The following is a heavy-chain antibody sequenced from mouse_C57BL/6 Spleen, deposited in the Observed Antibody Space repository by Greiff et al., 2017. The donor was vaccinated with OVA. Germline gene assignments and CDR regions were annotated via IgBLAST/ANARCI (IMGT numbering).Heavy chain of an antibody. V-gene: IGHV1-64*01. Sequence: QVQLQQPGAELVKPGASVKLSCKASGYTFTSYWMHWVKQRPGQGLEWIGMIHPNSGSTNYNEKLKSKATLTVDKSSSTAYMQLSSLTSEDSAVYYCASPSYYGSSYFDYWGQGTTLTVYS. J-gene: IGHJ2*01. CDR3: ASPSYYGSSYFDY. CDR2: IHPNSGST. CDR1: GYTFTSYW. D-gene: IGHD1-1*01.